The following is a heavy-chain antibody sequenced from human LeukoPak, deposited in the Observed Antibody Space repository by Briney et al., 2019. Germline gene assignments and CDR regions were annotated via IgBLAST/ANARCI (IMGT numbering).Heavy chain of an antibody. J-gene: IGHJ4*02. CDR1: GYTFTGYY. D-gene: IGHD3-10*01. Sequence: ASVKVSCKASGYTFTGYYMHWVRQAPGQGLEWMGWINPNSGGTNYAQKFQGRVTMTRDTSISTAYMELSRLRSDDTAVYYCAREFMGLHYFDYWGQGTLVTVSS. V-gene: IGHV1-2*02. CDR2: INPNSGGT. CDR3: AREFMGLHYFDY.